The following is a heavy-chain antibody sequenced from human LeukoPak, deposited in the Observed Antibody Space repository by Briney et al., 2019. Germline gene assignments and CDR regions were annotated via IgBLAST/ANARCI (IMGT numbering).Heavy chain of an antibody. D-gene: IGHD6-19*01. CDR3: ASSGGGSSGWAPFDY. CDR2: IIPIFGTA. CDR1: GGTFSSYA. Sequence: ASVKVSCKASGGTFSSYAISWVRQAPGQGLEWMGRIIPIFGTASYAQKFQGRVTITTDESTSTAYMELSSLRSEDTAVYYCASSGGGSSGWAPFDYWGQGTLVTVSS. J-gene: IGHJ4*02. V-gene: IGHV1-69*05.